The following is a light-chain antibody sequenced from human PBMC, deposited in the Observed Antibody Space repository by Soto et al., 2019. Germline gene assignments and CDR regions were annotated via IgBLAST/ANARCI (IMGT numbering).Light chain of an antibody. V-gene: IGKV1-39*01. Sequence: DIQMTQSPSSLSASVGDRVTISCRASQSISSYLNWYQQKPGKAPKVMIYATSILQSGVPSRFSGSGSGTDFSLTISSLQPEDFATYYCQQSYSTPITFGQGTRLEIK. J-gene: IGKJ5*01. CDR1: QSISSY. CDR2: ATS. CDR3: QQSYSTPIT.